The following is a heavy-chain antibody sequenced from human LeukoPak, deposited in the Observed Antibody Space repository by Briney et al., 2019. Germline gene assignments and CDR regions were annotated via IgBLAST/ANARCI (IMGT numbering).Heavy chain of an antibody. D-gene: IGHD6-19*01. Sequence: PGGSLRLSCAASGLTFSSYEMNWVRQAPGKGLEWVSYISSSGSTIYYADSVKGRFTISRDNAKNSLYLQMNSLRAEDTAVYYCARDTGSGWYVYFDYWGQGTLVTVSS. J-gene: IGHJ4*02. CDR1: GLTFSSYE. CDR2: ISSSGSTI. V-gene: IGHV3-48*03. CDR3: ARDTGSGWYVYFDY.